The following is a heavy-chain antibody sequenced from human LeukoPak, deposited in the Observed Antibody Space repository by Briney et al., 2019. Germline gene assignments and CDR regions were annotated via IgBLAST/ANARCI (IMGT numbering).Heavy chain of an antibody. CDR3: ARVREHGSGSYAYYYYMDV. V-gene: IGHV1-18*01. J-gene: IGHJ6*03. CDR2: ISAYNGNT. Sequence: GASVKVSCKASGYTFTSYGISWVRQAPGQGLEWMGWISAYNGNTSYAQKLQGRVTMTTDTSTSTAYMELRSLRSDDTAVYYCARVREHGSGSYAYYYYMDVWGKGTTVTISS. D-gene: IGHD3-10*01. CDR1: GYTFTSYG.